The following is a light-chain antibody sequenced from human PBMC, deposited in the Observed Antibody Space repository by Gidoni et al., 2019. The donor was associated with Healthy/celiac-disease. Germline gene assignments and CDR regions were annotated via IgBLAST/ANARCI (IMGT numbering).Light chain of an antibody. Sequence: IQLTQSPSFLSASVGDRVTITCRASQGISRSLAWYQHKPGKAPKLLLSAASTLQSGVPSSVSGSGSGTEFTLTISSLQAEDFATYYSQQGPTFGQGTKVEIK. CDR2: AAS. CDR1: QGISRS. CDR3: QQGPT. J-gene: IGKJ1*01. V-gene: IGKV1-9*01.